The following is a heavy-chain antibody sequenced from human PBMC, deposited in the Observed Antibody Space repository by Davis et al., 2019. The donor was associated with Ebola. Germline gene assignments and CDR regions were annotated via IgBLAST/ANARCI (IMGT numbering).Heavy chain of an antibody. Sequence: GESLKISCAASGFTLSSYWMSWVRQTPGKGLEWVANINRDGSDKYYVDSVRGRFTISRDNAKNSLYLQMNSLRAEDTAVYYCARDDGIRTTDYWGQGTLVSVSS. CDR1: GFTLSSYW. D-gene: IGHD1-1*01. CDR2: INRDGSDK. J-gene: IGHJ4*02. CDR3: ARDDGIRTTDY. V-gene: IGHV3-7*03.